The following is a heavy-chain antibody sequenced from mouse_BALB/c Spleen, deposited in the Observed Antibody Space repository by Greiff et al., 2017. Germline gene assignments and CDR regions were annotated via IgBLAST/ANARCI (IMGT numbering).Heavy chain of an antibody. V-gene: IGHV5-6*02. CDR1: GFTFSSYG. CDR2: ISSGGSYT. D-gene: IGHD1-1*01. J-gene: IGHJ4*01. CDR3: ASPYYYGSSYYYAMDY. Sequence: DVMLVESGGDLVKPGGSLKLSCAASGFTFSSYGMSWVRQTPDKRLEWVATISSGGSYTYYPDSVKGRFTISRDNAKNTLYLQMSSLKSEDTAMYYCASPYYYGSSYYYAMDYWGQGTSVTVSS.